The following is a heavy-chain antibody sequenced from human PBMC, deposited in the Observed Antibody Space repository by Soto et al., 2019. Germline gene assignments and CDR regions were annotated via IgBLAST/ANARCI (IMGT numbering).Heavy chain of an antibody. D-gene: IGHD4-17*01. J-gene: IGHJ4*02. Sequence: QVQLVQSGAEVQTPGASVTVSCKASGYTFTSYYLQWLRQARGQGLAWMGIITPSSGGTRFSQRFQERVTMTRDTSTGTIYMDLRGLTFEDTAVYYCARSVSTKTATIDYWGQGTLVTVSS. CDR1: GYTFTSYY. V-gene: IGHV1-46*01. CDR3: ARSVSTKTATIDY. CDR2: ITPSSGGT.